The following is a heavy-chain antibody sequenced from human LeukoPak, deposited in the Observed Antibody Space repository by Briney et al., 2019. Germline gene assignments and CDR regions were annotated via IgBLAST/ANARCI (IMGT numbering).Heavy chain of an antibody. CDR1: GFTFDDYA. CDR3: AKDVTGTGAFDI. Sequence: PGRSLRLSCAASGFTFDDYAMHWVRQASGKGLEWVSGISWNSGTIGYADSVKGRFTISRDNAKNSLYLQMHSLRAEDTAFDFCAKDVTGTGAFDIWGQGTMVTVSS. D-gene: IGHD1-7*01. J-gene: IGHJ3*02. V-gene: IGHV3-9*01. CDR2: ISWNSGTI.